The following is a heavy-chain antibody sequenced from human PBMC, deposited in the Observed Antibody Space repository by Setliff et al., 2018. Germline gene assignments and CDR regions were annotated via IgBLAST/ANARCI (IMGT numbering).Heavy chain of an antibody. D-gene: IGHD6-13*01. V-gene: IGHV3-30*18. J-gene: IGHJ3*02. CDR1: GFTFSSYR. CDR2: ISYDGSNK. Sequence: GGSLRLSCSASGFTFSSYRMHWVRQAPGKGLEWVAVISYDGSNKYYADSVKGRFTISRDNSKNTLYLQLNSLRPEDTAVYYCVKEGIAATGTAFDIWGQGTMVTVSS. CDR3: VKEGIAATGTAFDI.